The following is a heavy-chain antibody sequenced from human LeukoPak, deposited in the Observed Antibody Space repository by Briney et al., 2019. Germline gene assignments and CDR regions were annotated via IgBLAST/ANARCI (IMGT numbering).Heavy chain of an antibody. D-gene: IGHD4-17*01. CDR2: IKQDGSEK. CDR3: ARGLKEGDYALNWFDP. J-gene: IGHJ5*02. V-gene: IGHV3-7*01. CDR1: GFTFSSYW. Sequence: GGSLRLSCAASGFTFSSYWMSWVRQVPGKGLEWVANIKQDGSEKNYVDSVRGRFSISRDNAKNSVYLQMYSLRVEDTAVYYCARGLKEGDYALNWFDPWGQGTLVTVSS.